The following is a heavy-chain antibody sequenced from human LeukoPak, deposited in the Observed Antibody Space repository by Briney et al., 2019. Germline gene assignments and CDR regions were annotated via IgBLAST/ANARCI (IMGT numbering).Heavy chain of an antibody. Sequence: TGGSLRLSCAASGFTFRSYAMTWVRQAPGKGLDWVSAISGGGATYYADSVKGRFTISRDNSKNTLYLQMNSLRAEDTAVYYCAKDRLLDYYDSSGQVYYFDYWGEGALVTVSS. J-gene: IGHJ4*02. CDR2: ISGGGAT. V-gene: IGHV3-23*01. D-gene: IGHD3-22*01. CDR3: AKDRLLDYYDSSGQVYYFDY. CDR1: GFTFRSYA.